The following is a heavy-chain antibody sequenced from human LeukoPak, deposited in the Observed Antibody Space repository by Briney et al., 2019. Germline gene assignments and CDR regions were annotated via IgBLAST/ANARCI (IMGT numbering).Heavy chain of an antibody. J-gene: IGHJ4*02. CDR2: INHSGST. Sequence: PSETLSLTCTVSGGSISSGDYYWSWIRQPPGKGLEWIGEINHSGSTNYNPSLKSRVTISVDTSKNQFSLKLSSVTAADTAVYYCAGELSSKTPPSVWGQGTLVTVSS. V-gene: IGHV4-39*07. CDR1: GGSISSGDYY. D-gene: IGHD3-16*02. CDR3: AGELSSKTPPSV.